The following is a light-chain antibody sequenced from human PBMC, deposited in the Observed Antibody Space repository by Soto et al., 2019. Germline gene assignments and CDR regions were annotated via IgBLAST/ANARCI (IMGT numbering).Light chain of an antibody. Sequence: QSLLTQPPSASGSSGQSVTISCTGTSTDVGGYSYVSWYQQHPGKAPKLMIYEINKRPSGVPDRFSGSKSGNTASLTVSGLQAEDEADYYCSSFAGSNNLPYVFGTGTKVTVL. J-gene: IGLJ1*01. V-gene: IGLV2-8*01. CDR2: EIN. CDR1: STDVGGYSY. CDR3: SSFAGSNNLPYV.